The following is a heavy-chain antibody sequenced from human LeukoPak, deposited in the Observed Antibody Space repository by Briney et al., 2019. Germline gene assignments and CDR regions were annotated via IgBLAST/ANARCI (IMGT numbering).Heavy chain of an antibody. V-gene: IGHV4-34*01. CDR1: GGSFSGYY. D-gene: IGHD2-2*01. CDR2: INHSGST. CDR3: ARHPVVPAAMLAGRRYNWFDP. Sequence: SETLSLTCAVYGGSFSGYYWSWVRQPPGKGLEWIGEINHSGSTNYNPSPKSRVTISVDTSKNQFSLKLSSVTAADTAVYYCARHPVVPAAMLAGRRYNWFDPWGQGTLVTVSS. J-gene: IGHJ5*02.